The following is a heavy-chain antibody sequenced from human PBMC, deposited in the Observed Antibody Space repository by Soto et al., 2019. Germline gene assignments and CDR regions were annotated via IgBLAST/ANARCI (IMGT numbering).Heavy chain of an antibody. D-gene: IGHD3-22*01. Sequence: GASVKVSCKASGYTFTSYYMHWVRQAPGQGLEWMGIINPSGGSTSYAQKFQGRVTMTRDTSTSTVYMELSSLRSEDTAVYYCARNRRYYDSFRNWFDPWGQGTLVTVSS. J-gene: IGHJ5*02. CDR2: INPSGGST. CDR3: ARNRRYYDSFRNWFDP. V-gene: IGHV1-46*01. CDR1: GYTFTSYY.